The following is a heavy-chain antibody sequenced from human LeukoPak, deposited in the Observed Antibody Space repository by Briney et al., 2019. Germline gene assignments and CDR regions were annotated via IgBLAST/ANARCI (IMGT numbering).Heavy chain of an antibody. D-gene: IGHD3-9*01. J-gene: IGHJ4*02. Sequence: PGGSLRLSCATSGLSFTDYPMNWVRQAPGQGLEWVSNIRTSAEGANYAYYADSVKGRVTISRDDAKNTLYLHMNSLRDDDTAVYYCASDQRYAFDYWGQGILVTVSS. CDR3: ASDQRYAFDY. CDR2: IRTSAEGANYA. CDR1: GLSFTDYP. V-gene: IGHV3-48*02.